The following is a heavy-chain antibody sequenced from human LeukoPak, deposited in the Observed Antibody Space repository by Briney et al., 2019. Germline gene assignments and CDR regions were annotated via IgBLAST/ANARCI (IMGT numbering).Heavy chain of an antibody. D-gene: IGHD2-21*01. Sequence: GGSLRLSCAASRFTFSTYWMHWVRQAPGKGLVWVSRINSDGSSTGYADSVKGRFTISRDNAKNSLYLQMNSLRGEDTAVYYCTKVLWGLTLLSSDYWGQGTLVTVSS. J-gene: IGHJ4*02. CDR3: TKVLWGLTLLSSDY. CDR1: RFTFSTYW. V-gene: IGHV3-74*01. CDR2: INSDGSST.